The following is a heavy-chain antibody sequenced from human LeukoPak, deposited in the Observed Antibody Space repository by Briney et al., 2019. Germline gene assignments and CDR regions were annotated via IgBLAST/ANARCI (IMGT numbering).Heavy chain of an antibody. CDR2: MYYSGSA. D-gene: IGHD3-3*01. CDR3: ARHEGIFGVVIIDY. CDR1: GGSISSSSHS. Sequence: SETLSLTCTVSGGSISSSSHSWGWIRQPPGKGLEWIGSMYYSGSAYYNPSLKSRVTISVDTSKNQFSLKLRSVTAADTAVYYCARHEGIFGVVIIDYWGQGTLVTVSS. J-gene: IGHJ4*02. V-gene: IGHV4-39*01.